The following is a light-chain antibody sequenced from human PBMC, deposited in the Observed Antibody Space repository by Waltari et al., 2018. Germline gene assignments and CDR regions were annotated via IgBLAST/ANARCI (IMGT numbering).Light chain of an antibody. V-gene: IGKV1-5*03. Sequence: DIQMTQSPSTLSASVGDRVTITCRASPSISTWLAWYQQKPGKAPKVLIDKASSLESGVPSRFSGSGSGTEFTLTISSLQPDDFATYYCQHYNSYWAFGQGTKVEIK. J-gene: IGKJ1*01. CDR1: PSISTW. CDR2: KAS. CDR3: QHYNSYWA.